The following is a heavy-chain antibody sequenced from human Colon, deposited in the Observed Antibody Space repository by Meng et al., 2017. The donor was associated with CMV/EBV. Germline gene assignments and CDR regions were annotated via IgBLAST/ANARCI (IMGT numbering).Heavy chain of an antibody. J-gene: IGHJ4*02. Sequence: VQLRESGPGLVKPSETLSLRCTVSGGSISSYYWSWIRQPAGKGLEWIGRIYPSGFPKYKPSLESRVTMSADTSKNQISLKLTSVTAADTAVYYCARAQYTYGYWIFDYWGQGTLVTVSS. CDR1: GGSISSYY. CDR2: IYPSGFP. D-gene: IGHD5-18*01. CDR3: ARAQYTYGYWIFDY. V-gene: IGHV4-4*07.